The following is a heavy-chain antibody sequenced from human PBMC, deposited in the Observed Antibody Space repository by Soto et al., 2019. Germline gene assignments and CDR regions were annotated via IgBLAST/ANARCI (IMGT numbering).Heavy chain of an antibody. D-gene: IGHD3-10*01. CDR2: ISHDGSHE. CDR1: GLTFSTSA. V-gene: IGHV3-30-3*01. CDR3: ARNTDHRLVRGWLDP. J-gene: IGHJ5*02. Sequence: PGGSLRLSCAASGLTFSTSAMHWVRQAPGKGLEWVATISHDGSHEYYGDSVKGRFSVSRDNSHNILHLQMNSLRIEDTAVYFCARNTDHRLVRGWLDPWGQGTLVTVSS.